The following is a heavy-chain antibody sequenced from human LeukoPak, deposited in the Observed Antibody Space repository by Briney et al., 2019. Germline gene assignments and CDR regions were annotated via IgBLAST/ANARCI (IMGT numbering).Heavy chain of an antibody. CDR2: IDYDSSHI. CDR1: GFTFSTSA. CDR3: TRDPLRYLRVGHYDY. J-gene: IGHJ4*02. V-gene: IGHV3-21*01. Sequence: GGSLRLSCAASGFTFSTSAMNWVRQVPARGLEWVSSIDYDSSHIYYPASVGGRFTISRDTARDSVYLQMDSLRVEDTAVYYWTRDPLRYLRVGHYDYGGQGTVVAVSS. D-gene: IGHD3-9*01.